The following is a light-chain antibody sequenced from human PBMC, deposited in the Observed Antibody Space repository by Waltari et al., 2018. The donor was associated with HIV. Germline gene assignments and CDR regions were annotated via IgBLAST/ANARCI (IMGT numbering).Light chain of an antibody. CDR2: EVN. V-gene: IGLV2-23*02. CDR3: CSYAGGNSYV. CDR1: SSEVGNYNV. Sequence: QSALTQPASVSASPGQSITISCTGTSSEVGNYNVVSWYRQFPDKAPQLLIFEVNKRPSGSSNRFSGSKSGNSASLTIAGLLADDEADYYCCSYAGGNSYVFGTGTKVTVL. J-gene: IGLJ1*01.